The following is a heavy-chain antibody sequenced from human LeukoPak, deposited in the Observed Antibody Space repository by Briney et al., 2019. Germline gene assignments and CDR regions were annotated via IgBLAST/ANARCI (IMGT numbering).Heavy chain of an antibody. Sequence: SETLSLTCTVSGDSIGRYYWAWIRQPPGKGLEWIGYIYYSGTTKYNPSLKSRFTISVDTSKSQFSLNLRSVTAADTAVYYCARATFSDTDALDSWGQGTLVTVSS. CDR3: ARATFSDTDALDS. CDR1: GDSIGRYY. CDR2: IYYSGTT. D-gene: IGHD5-18*01. V-gene: IGHV4-59*08. J-gene: IGHJ4*02.